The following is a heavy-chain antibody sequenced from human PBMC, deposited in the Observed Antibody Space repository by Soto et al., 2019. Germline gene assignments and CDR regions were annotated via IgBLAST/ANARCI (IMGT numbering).Heavy chain of an antibody. Sequence: QITLKESGPTLVRPAQTLTLTCDFSGFSLSTYHMGVAWIRQPPGKALEWLALIYWDDDKRYSPSLKDRLAISKDTSSNQVVLTITNMDPGDTATYFCAHAGDYDLLTLDHWGPGTLVTVSS. J-gene: IGHJ4*02. CDR2: IYWDDDK. D-gene: IGHD4-17*01. V-gene: IGHV2-5*02. CDR1: GFSLSTYHMG. CDR3: AHAGDYDLLTLDH.